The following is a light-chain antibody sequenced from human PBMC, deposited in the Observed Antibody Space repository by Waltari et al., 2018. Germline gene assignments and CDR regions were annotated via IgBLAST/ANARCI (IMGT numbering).Light chain of an antibody. CDR2: NNN. J-gene: IGLJ3*02. CDR1: NSNVALKT. V-gene: IGLV1-44*01. Sequence: QSVLTQPPSASGTPGQGVTISCSGTNSNVALKTVNWYQQVPRTAPKLLIYNNNHRPSGVTDRFSASKSGTSASLAISGLQSEDEADYYCAAWFDSLNSWVFGGGTKLTVL. CDR3: AAWFDSLNSWV.